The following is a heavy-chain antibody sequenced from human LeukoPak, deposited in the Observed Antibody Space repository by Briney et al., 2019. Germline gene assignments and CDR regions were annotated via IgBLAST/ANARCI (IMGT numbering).Heavy chain of an antibody. Sequence: PSETLSLTCAVYGGSLSGYYWNWIRQPPGQGLEWIGEINHSGSTNYNPSLKSRVTISVDTSKNQFSLKLSSVTAADTAVYYCARGRVRFYGGNSGVMVDYWGQGTLVTVSS. D-gene: IGHD4-23*01. V-gene: IGHV4-34*01. CDR3: ARGRVRFYGGNSGVMVDY. CDR1: GGSLSGYY. J-gene: IGHJ4*02. CDR2: INHSGST.